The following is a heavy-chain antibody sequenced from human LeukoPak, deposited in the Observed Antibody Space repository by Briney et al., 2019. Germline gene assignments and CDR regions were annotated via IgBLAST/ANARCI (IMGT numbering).Heavy chain of an antibody. CDR1: GGSISNYY. CDR2: IYYSGST. J-gene: IGHJ2*01. D-gene: IGHD4-17*01. Sequence: SETLSLTCTVSGGSISNYYWNWIRQPPGKGLEWIGYIYYSGSTNYNPSLKSRVTISVDTSKNQFSLKLSSVTVADTAVYYCARDDYGEYGYFDLWGRGTLVTISS. CDR3: ARDDYGEYGYFDL. V-gene: IGHV4-59*01.